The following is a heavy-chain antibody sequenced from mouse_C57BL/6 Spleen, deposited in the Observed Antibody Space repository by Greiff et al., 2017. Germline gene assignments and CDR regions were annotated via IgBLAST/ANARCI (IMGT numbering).Heavy chain of an antibody. J-gene: IGHJ1*03. CDR3: ARVLYYYGSRNWYFDV. CDR1: GFNIKNTY. CDR2: IDPANGNT. Sequence: EVMLVESVAELVRPGASVKLSCTASGFNIKNTYMHWVKQRPEQGLEWIGRIDPANGNTKYAPKFQGKATITADTSSNTAYLQLSSLTSEDTAIYYCARVLYYYGSRNWYFDVWGTGTTVTVSS. D-gene: IGHD1-1*01. V-gene: IGHV14-3*01.